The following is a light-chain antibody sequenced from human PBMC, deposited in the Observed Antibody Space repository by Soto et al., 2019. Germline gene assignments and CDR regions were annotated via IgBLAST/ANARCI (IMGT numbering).Light chain of an antibody. CDR1: QSVRGN. CDR3: QQYNNWPFIT. CDR2: GAS. Sequence: EIVMTQSPATLSVSPGERATLSCRASQSVRGNLAWYQQKPGQSPRLLIYGASSRATGIPARFRGSGSGTEFTLTISSLQSEDFAVYYCQQYNNWPFITFGQGTRRENK. J-gene: IGKJ5*01. V-gene: IGKV3-15*01.